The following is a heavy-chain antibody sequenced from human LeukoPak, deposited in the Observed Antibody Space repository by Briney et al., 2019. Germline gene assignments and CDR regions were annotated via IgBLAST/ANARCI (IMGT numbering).Heavy chain of an antibody. J-gene: IGHJ4*02. D-gene: IGHD1-26*01. CDR2: IIPIFGTA. V-gene: IGHV1-69*05. CDR3: ARDLGFSGSYPGL. Sequence: SVKVSCKASGGTFSSYAISWVRQAPGQGLEWMGGIIPIFGTANYAQKFQGRVTMTRDTSISTAYMELSRLRSDDTAVYYCARDLGFSGSYPGLWGQGTLVTVS. CDR1: GGTFSSYA.